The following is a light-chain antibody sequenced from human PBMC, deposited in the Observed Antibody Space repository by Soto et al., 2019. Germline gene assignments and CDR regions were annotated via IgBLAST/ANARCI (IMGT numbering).Light chain of an antibody. CDR2: EVT. CDR1: SSDVGGYNY. CDR3: ASYAGSNKV. V-gene: IGLV2-8*01. J-gene: IGLJ1*01. Sequence: QSALTQPPSASGSPGQSVTISCTGTSSDVGGYNYVSWYQQHPGKAPKLMIYEVTKRPSGVPDCFSGSKSGNTASLTVSGLLAEDEADYYCASYAGSNKVFGTGTKVTVL.